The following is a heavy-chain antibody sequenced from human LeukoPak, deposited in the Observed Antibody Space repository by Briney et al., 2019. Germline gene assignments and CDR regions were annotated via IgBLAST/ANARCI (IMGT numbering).Heavy chain of an antibody. Sequence: SETLSLTCTVSGGSISSSSYYWGWIRQPPGKGLEWIGSIYYSGSTYYNPSLKSRVTISVDTSKNQFSLKLSSVTAADTAVYYCARGFCDESSGYCPLFDYWGQGTLVTVSS. CDR3: ARGFCDESSGYCPLFDY. CDR1: GGSISSSSYY. V-gene: IGHV4-39*01. D-gene: IGHD3-22*01. CDR2: IYYSGST. J-gene: IGHJ4*02.